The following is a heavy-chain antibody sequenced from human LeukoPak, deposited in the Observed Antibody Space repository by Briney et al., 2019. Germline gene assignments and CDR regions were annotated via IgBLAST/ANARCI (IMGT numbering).Heavy chain of an antibody. Sequence: SETLSLTCTVSGGSISSNYWSWLRQPPGKGLEWIGYIYYSGSTNYNPSLKSRVTISVDTSKNQFSLKLSSVTAADTAVYYCARGDGYNHVTDYWGQGTLVTVSS. V-gene: IGHV4-59*01. CDR3: ARGDGYNHVTDY. J-gene: IGHJ4*02. D-gene: IGHD5-12*01. CDR1: GGSISSNY. CDR2: IYYSGST.